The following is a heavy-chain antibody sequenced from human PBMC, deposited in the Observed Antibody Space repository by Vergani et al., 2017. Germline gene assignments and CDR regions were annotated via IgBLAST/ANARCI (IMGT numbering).Heavy chain of an antibody. CDR1: GFVFNSYP. Sequence: EVQLLESGGKLVQPGGSLKVSCAASGFVFNSYPMTWVRQAPGKGLEWVSTISRNSSNTYYADSVKGRFTISRDDFKNMLYLQMNSLRVVDTAVYYCAKVGGRGSSSYYYYMDVWGKGTTVTVSS. CDR3: AKVGGRGSSSYYYYMDV. J-gene: IGHJ6*03. V-gene: IGHV3-23*01. D-gene: IGHD1-26*01. CDR2: ISRNSSNT.